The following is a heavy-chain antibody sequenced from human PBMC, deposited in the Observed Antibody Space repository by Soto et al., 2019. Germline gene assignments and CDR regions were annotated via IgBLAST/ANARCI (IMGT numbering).Heavy chain of an antibody. Sequence: PGGSLRLSCAASGFTFSSYWMSWVRQAPGKGLEWVATIKQDGSEKYYVDSVKGRFTISRDNAKNSLSLQMNCLGAEDTAMYYCSRHTVVAGRPRHFDYWGQGTLVTVSS. V-gene: IGHV3-7*01. D-gene: IGHD6-19*01. J-gene: IGHJ4*02. CDR3: SRHTVVAGRPRHFDY. CDR1: GFTFSSYW. CDR2: IKQDGSEK.